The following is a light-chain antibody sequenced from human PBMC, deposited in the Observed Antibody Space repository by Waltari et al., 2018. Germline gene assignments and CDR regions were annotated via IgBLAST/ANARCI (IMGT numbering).Light chain of an antibody. CDR3: HQSAGSPQT. CDR2: GAS. CDR1: QNLSANY. J-gene: IGKJ2*01. V-gene: IGKV3-20*01. Sequence: EIVMTQSPGILSLSPGERATLSCRASQNLSANYLAWYQHRPGQPPRLLIFGASSRAAGIPDRFSGRGSATDFTLTINRLEPEDFTMYFCHQSAGSPQTFGQGTKLDIK.